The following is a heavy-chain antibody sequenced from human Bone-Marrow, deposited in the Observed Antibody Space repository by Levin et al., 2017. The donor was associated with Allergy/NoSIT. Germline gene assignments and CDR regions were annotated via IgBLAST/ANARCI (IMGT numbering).Heavy chain of an antibody. D-gene: IGHD3-16*02. CDR2: ISYDGTDK. V-gene: IGHV3-30*18. CDR1: GFTFSDYA. J-gene: IGHJ4*02. Sequence: GGSLRLSCSASGFTFSDYAMHWVRQAPGKGLEWVALISYDGTDKYYLDSVKGRFSISRDNSKSTLYLQMNSLRPDDTAVYYCAKGADYVWRSYRPQEKYYFDSWGQGTVVTVSS. CDR3: AKGADYVWRSYRPQEKYYFDS.